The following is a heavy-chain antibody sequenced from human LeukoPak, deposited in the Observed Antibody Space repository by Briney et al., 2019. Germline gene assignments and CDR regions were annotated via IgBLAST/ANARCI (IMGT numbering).Heavy chain of an antibody. CDR3: AHPTEYSSSWYGNWFDP. CDR2: ISGSGGST. Sequence: GGTLRLSCAASGFTFSSYGMSWVRQAPGKGLEWVSAISGSGGSTYYADSLKGRFTISRDNSKNTLYLQMNSLRAEDTAVYYCAHPTEYSSSWYGNWFDPWGQGTLVTVSS. CDR1: GFTFSSYG. J-gene: IGHJ5*02. D-gene: IGHD6-13*01. V-gene: IGHV3-23*01.